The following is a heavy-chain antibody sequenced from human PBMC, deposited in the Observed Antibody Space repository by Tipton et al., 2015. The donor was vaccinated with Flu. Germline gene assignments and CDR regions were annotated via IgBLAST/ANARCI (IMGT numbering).Heavy chain of an antibody. D-gene: IGHD2-15*01. Sequence: SQRLSCAASGFNFNIYAMSWVRQAPGKGLEWVSGIAGTTGNTYFADSVRGRFTIARDNSKNTLYLHMSSLRAEDTAVYYCAKDWFRQDIVGRAAPFDSWGQGIMVTVSS. J-gene: IGHJ4*02. CDR2: IAGTTGNT. CDR1: GFNFNIYA. CDR3: AKDWFRQDIVGRAAPFDS. V-gene: IGHV3-23*01.